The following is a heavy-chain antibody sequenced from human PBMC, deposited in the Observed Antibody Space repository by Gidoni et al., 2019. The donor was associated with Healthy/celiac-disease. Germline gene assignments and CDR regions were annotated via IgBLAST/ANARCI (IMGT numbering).Heavy chain of an antibody. V-gene: IGHV3-48*01. J-gene: IGHJ2*01. CDR2: IRSSSNTI. D-gene: IGHD3-16*01. CDR3: ARDLGRGSVFRYFDL. CDR1: GFTFSSYS. Sequence: EVQLVEAGGGLVQPGGALRLSCAASGFTFSSYSMNWVRQAPGKGLEWFSYIRSSSNTISYADSVKGRFTISRDNAKNSLYLQMNSLRAEDTAVYYCARDLGRGSVFRYFDLWGRGTLVTVSS.